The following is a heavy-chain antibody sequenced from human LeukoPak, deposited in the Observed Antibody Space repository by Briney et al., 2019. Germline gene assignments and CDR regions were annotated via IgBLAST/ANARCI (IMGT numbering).Heavy chain of an antibody. CDR3: ATDGDYDWNYRSGFDS. CDR2: ISSSSSYI. CDR1: GFAFSNYN. Sequence: PGGSLRLSCAASGFAFSNYNMNWVRQAPGKGLEWVSSISSSSSYIYYADSVKGRFTISRDNAKNSLYLQMNSLRAEDTAVYYCATDGDYDWNYRSGFDSWGQGTLVSVSS. V-gene: IGHV3-21*01. D-gene: IGHD1-7*01. J-gene: IGHJ4*02.